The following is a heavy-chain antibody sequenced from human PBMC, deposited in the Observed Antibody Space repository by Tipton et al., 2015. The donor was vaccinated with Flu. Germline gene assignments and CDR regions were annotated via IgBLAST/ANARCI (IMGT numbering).Heavy chain of an antibody. CDR1: GFIFSSYG. CDR3: AKDRVLARAYFEA. D-gene: IGHD2/OR15-2a*01. J-gene: IGHJ4*02. Sequence: SLRLSCEASGFIFSSYGAHWLRQAPGKGLEWVAGMSFDGNNKYYRESVKGRFSISRDNSKSTLYLQMNSLRPEDTGVYYCAKDRVLARAYFEAWGQGTLVTVSP. V-gene: IGHV3-30*18. CDR2: MSFDGNNK.